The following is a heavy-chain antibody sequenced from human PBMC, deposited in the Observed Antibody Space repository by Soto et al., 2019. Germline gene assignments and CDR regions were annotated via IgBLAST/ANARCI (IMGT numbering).Heavy chain of an antibody. J-gene: IGHJ6*02. CDR3: ARQGIGNLHGLVDV. Sequence: QVQLQESGPGLVKPSETLSLTCTVSGGSIDGYNCAWIRQPPGKALEWVGYAYYNGGSNYNPSLKSRVTLSLDTSKSQFSLQLRAVTAADTAVYYCARQGIGNLHGLVDVWGRGTTVTVSS. CDR2: AYYNGGS. V-gene: IGHV4-59*08. D-gene: IGHD3-10*01. CDR1: GGSIDGYN.